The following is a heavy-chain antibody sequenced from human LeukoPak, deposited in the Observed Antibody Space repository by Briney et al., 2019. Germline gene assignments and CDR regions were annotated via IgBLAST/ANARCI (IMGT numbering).Heavy chain of an antibody. CDR1: GFSITSGYY. V-gene: IGHV4-38-2*02. D-gene: IGHD4-17*01. J-gene: IGHJ6*03. Sequence: SETLSLTCTVSGFSITSGYYWGWLRQPPGKGLEWIGSIYHIGSTYYSPSLKSRVSISVDTSKNQFSLKLSSVTAADTAVYYCAREYGETHYYYYMDVWGKGTTVTISS. CDR2: IYHIGST. CDR3: AREYGETHYYYYMDV.